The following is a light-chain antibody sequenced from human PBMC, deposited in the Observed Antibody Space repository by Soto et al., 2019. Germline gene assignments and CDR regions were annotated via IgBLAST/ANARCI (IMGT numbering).Light chain of an antibody. CDR2: LNSDGSH. CDR3: QTWGTSLVV. Sequence: QLVLTQSPAASASLGASVKLTCTLSSGHSNYAIAWHQQQPEKCPRYLMILNSDGSHSKGDGIPDRFSGSSSGAERYLIISSLQSEDEADYHCQTWGTSLVVFGGGTKLTVL. V-gene: IGLV4-69*01. J-gene: IGLJ2*01. CDR1: SGHSNYA.